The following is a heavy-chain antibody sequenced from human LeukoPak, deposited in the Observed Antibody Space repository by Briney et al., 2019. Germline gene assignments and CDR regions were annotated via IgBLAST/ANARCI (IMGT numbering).Heavy chain of an antibody. CDR1: GYSFTSYW. V-gene: IGHV5-51*01. CDR2: IYPGDSDT. J-gene: IGHJ6*02. D-gene: IGHD6-13*01. CDR3: ARQGVGMAAAGEMGPYYYYYGMDV. Sequence: GESLKTSRKGSGYSFTSYWIGWVRQMPGKGLEWMGIIYPGDSDTIHSPSFQGQVTISADKSISTAYLQWSSLKASDTAMYYCARQGVGMAAAGEMGPYYYYYGMDVWGQGTTVSVSS.